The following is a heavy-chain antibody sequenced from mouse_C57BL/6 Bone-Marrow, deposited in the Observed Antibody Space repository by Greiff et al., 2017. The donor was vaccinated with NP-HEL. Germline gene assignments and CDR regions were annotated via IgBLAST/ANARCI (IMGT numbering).Heavy chain of an antibody. CDR3: ARYYGSSFWAWFAY. CDR2: INPNNGGT. J-gene: IGHJ3*01. CDR1: GYTFTDYY. D-gene: IGHD1-1*01. V-gene: IGHV1-26*01. Sequence: VQLQQSGPELVKPGASVKISCKASGYTFTDYYMNWVKQSHGKSLEWIGDINPNNGGTSYNQKFKGKATLTVDKSSSTAYMELRSLTSEDSAVYYWARYYGSSFWAWFAYWGQGTLVTVSA.